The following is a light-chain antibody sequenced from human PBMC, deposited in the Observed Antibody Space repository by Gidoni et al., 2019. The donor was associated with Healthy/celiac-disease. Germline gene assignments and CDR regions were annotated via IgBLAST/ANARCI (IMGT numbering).Light chain of an antibody. J-gene: IGKJ3*01. V-gene: IGKV1-33*01. Sequence: DIQMTQSPSSLSASVGDRVTITCQASQDISNYLNWYQQKPGKAPKLLIYDASNLETGVPSRFSGSGSGTDFTFTISSLQPEDIATYYCQQYDNLPLIFTFXPXTKVDIK. CDR2: DAS. CDR1: QDISNY. CDR3: QQYDNLPLIFT.